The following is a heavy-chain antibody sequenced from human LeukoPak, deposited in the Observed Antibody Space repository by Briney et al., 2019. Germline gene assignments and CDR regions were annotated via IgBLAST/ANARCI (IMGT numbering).Heavy chain of an antibody. V-gene: IGHV3-23*01. CDR2: ISGSGGST. Sequence: PGGSLRLSCAASGFTFSNYAMSWVRQAPGKGLEWVSAISGSGGSTYYADSVKGRFTISRDNSKNTLYLQMNSLRAEDTAVYYCAKEGTTRAGYSGPRGRLGYWGQGTLVTVSS. J-gene: IGHJ4*02. D-gene: IGHD6-13*01. CDR3: AKEGTTRAGYSGPRGRLGY. CDR1: GFTFSNYA.